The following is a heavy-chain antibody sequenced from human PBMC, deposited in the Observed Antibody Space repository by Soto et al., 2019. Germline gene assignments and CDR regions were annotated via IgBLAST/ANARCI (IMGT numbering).Heavy chain of an antibody. CDR2: ISGSGGST. V-gene: IGHV3-23*01. CDR1: GFTFSSYA. J-gene: IGHJ5*02. CDR3: AKDLSQWWGSSSWFNWFDP. Sequence: VQLLESGGGLVQPGGSLRLSCAASGFTFSSYAMSWVRQAPGKGLEWVSAISGSGGSTYYADSVKGRFTISRDNSKNTLYLQMNSLRAEDTAVYYCAKDLSQWWGSSSWFNWFDPWGQGTLVTVSS. D-gene: IGHD6-13*01.